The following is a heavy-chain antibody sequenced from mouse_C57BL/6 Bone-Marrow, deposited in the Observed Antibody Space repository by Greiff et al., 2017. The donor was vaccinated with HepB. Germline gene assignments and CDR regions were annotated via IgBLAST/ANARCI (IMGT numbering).Heavy chain of an antibody. Sequence: EVKLVESGPGLVKPSQSLSLTCSVTGYSITSGYYWNWIRQFPGNKLEWMGYISYDGSNNYNPSLKNRISITRDTSKNQFFLKLNSVTTEDTATYYCARGFITTVVEDWYFDVWGTGTTVTVAS. CDR1: GYSITSGYY. D-gene: IGHD1-1*01. CDR3: ARGFITTVVEDWYFDV. V-gene: IGHV3-6*01. J-gene: IGHJ1*03. CDR2: ISYDGSN.